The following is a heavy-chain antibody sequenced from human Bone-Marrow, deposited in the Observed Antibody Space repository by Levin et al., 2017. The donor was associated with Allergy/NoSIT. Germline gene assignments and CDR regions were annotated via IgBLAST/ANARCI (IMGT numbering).Heavy chain of an antibody. CDR1: AFNFNNYG. CDR3: AKDVSAFGDYVFDF. J-gene: IGHJ4*02. D-gene: IGHD4-17*01. Sequence: SCTASAFNFNNYGMHWVRQAPGKGLEWVAVISSDGSNTHYADSVKGRFTISRDNSKTTLYLQMNSLRPEDTAVFYCAKDVSAFGDYVFDFWGQGTLITVSS. V-gene: IGHV3-30*18. CDR2: ISSDGSNT.